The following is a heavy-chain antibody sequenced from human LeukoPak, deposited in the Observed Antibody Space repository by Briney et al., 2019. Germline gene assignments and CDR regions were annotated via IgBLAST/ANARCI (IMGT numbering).Heavy chain of an antibody. Sequence: GASVKVSCKASGGTFSSYTISWVRQAPGQGLEWMGRIIPILGIANYAQKFQGRVTITADKSTSTAYMELSSLRSEDTAVYYCAASVVVPAASFDYWGQGTLVTVSS. CDR1: GGTFSSYT. D-gene: IGHD2-2*01. V-gene: IGHV1-69*02. CDR2: IIPILGIA. CDR3: AASVVVPAASFDY. J-gene: IGHJ4*02.